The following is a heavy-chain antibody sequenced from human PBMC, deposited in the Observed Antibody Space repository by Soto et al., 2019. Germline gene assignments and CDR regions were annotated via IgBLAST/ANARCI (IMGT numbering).Heavy chain of an antibody. CDR2: INPNSGGT. D-gene: IGHD6-19*01. CDR1: GYTFTGYY. Sequence: QVQLVQSGAEVKKPGASVKVSCKASGYTFTGYYMHWVRQAPGQGLEWMGWINPNSGGTNYAQKFQGWVTMTRDTSISTAYMELSRLRSDDTAVYYGARVSIAVAGAFDYWGQGTLVTVSS. CDR3: ARVSIAVAGAFDY. V-gene: IGHV1-2*04. J-gene: IGHJ4*02.